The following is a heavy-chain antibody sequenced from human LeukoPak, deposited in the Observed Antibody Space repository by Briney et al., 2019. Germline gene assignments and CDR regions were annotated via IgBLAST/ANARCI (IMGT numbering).Heavy chain of an antibody. CDR3: ARVVLFYINYVGVPNWFDP. CDR1: GGSLSSGNYY. D-gene: IGHD4-11*01. CDR2: IYTSGST. V-gene: IGHV4-61*02. J-gene: IGHJ5*02. Sequence: SETLSLTCTVSGGSLSSGNYYWSWIRQPAGKGLEWIGRIYTSGSTKFNPSLKSRVTMSVDTSKNQFSLKLSSVTAADTAVYYCARVVLFYINYVGVPNWFDPWGQGTLVTVSS.